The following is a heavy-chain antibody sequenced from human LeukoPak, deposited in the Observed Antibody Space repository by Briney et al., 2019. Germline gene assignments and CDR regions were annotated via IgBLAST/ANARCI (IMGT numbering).Heavy chain of an antibody. CDR1: EYSFATYW. V-gene: IGHV5-51*01. CDR3: ASEYCSGGNCYFDY. D-gene: IGHD2-15*01. J-gene: IGHJ4*02. CDR2: VFPGDSDT. Sequence: GESLKISCKGSEYSFATYWIGWVRQMPGRSLEWMGIVFPGDSDTRYSPSIQGQVTISADKSISTAYLQWSSLKASDTAIYYCASEYCSGGNCYFDYWGQGTLVTVSS.